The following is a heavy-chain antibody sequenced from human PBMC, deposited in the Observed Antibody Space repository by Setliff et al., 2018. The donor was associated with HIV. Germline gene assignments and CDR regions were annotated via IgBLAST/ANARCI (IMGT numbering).Heavy chain of an antibody. CDR1: GFNFRGYN. D-gene: IGHD3-3*01. J-gene: IGHJ4*02. CDR2: ISTSSTYT. Sequence: PGGSLRLSCAVSGFNFRGYNMNWVRQAPGKGLEWVSSISTSSTYTYYADSVKGRFTISRDDASSSLYLQMANLRSEDTAVYYCARGRFFTYWGQGTPVTVSS. CDR3: ARGRFFTY. V-gene: IGHV3-21*06.